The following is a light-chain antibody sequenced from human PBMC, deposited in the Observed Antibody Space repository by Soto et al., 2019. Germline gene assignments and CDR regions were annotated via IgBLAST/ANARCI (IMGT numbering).Light chain of an antibody. CDR2: GVT. CDR3: SSYTSSNTLVV. Sequence: QSALTQPASVSGSPGQSITISCTGSSSDIGAFNYVAWYQQHPGKAPKLIIHGVTNRPSGVSSRFSGSKSGNTASLTISGLQTEDEADYYCSSYTSSNTLVVFGGGTKLTVL. V-gene: IGLV2-14*01. J-gene: IGLJ2*01. CDR1: SSDIGAFNY.